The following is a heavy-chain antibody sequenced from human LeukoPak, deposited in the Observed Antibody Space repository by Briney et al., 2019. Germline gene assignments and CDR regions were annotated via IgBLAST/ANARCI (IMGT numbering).Heavy chain of an antibody. CDR2: IYHSGST. CDR1: GGSISSSSYY. D-gene: IGHD3-10*01. V-gene: IGHV4-39*07. J-gene: IGHJ3*02. Sequence: SETLSLTCTVSGGSISSSSYYWGWIRQPPGKGLEWIGSIYHSGSTYYNPSLKSRVTISVDTSKNQFSLKLSSVTAADTAVYYCARRSGWIGDSAAEGDAFDIWGQGTMVTVSS. CDR3: ARRSGWIGDSAAEGDAFDI.